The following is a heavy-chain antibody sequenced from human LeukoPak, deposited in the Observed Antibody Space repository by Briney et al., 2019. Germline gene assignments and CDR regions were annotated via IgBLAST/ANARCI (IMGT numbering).Heavy chain of an antibody. V-gene: IGHV1-2*04. CDR3: ARGGSGAYSALDI. Sequence: ASVKVSCKASGYTFTSYYIHWVRQAPGQGLEWMGWINPNSGGTSYAQKFQGWVTMTRSTSISTVDMDLSRLTSDDTAVYYCARGGSGAYSALDIWGQGTVVTVSS. CDR2: INPNSGGT. D-gene: IGHD3-10*01. J-gene: IGHJ3*02. CDR1: GYTFTSYY.